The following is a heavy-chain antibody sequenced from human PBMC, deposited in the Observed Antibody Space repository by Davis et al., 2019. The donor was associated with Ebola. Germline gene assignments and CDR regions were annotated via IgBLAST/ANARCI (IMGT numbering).Heavy chain of an antibody. Sequence: ASVKVSCKASGYSFTGYYLHWVRQAPGQGLQWMGWINPDTGDTKYAQLFQARAVMTRDTSIDTVYMELLSLTIDDTATYYCARGRGRQWLIDFWGQGTLVSVSS. CDR3: ARGRGRQWLIDF. CDR1: GYSFTGYY. CDR2: INPDTGDT. V-gene: IGHV1-2*02. J-gene: IGHJ4*02. D-gene: IGHD6-19*01.